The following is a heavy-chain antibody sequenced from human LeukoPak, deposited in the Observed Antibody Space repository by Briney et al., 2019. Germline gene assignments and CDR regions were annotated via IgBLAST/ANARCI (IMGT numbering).Heavy chain of an antibody. CDR3: TRVSGGYDVSDY. CDR2: INPNSGDT. J-gene: IGHJ4*02. Sequence: ASVKVSCKASGYSFTGYFMQWVRQAPGQGLEWMGWINPNSGDTNYAQKFQGRVTMTRDTSISTAYMELNTLRADDTAVYYCTRVSGGYDVSDYWGQGTLVTVSS. CDR1: GYSFTGYF. D-gene: IGHD3-3*01. V-gene: IGHV1-2*02.